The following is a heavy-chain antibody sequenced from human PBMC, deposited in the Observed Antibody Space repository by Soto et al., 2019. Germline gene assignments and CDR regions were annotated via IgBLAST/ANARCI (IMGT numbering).Heavy chain of an antibody. V-gene: IGHV1-18*01. CDR1: GYTFTSYG. J-gene: IGHJ4*02. D-gene: IGHD6-13*01. CDR3: ARDRPSIAAACTGFEY. Sequence: QVQLVQSGAEVKKPGASVKVSCKASGYTFTSYGISWVRQAPGQGLEWMGWISAYNGNTNYAQKLQGRVTMTTDTSTSTAYRELRSLSSDDTAVDYCARDRPSIAAACTGFEYWGQGPLVTVSS. CDR2: ISAYNGNT.